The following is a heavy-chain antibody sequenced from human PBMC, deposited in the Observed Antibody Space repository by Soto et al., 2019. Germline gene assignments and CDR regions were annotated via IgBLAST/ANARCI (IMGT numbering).Heavy chain of an antibody. J-gene: IGHJ6*03. D-gene: IGHD2-2*01. CDR1: GYTFTSYA. Sequence: ASVKVSCKASGYTFTSYAMHWVRQAPGQRLEWMGWINAGNGNTKYSQKFQGRVTITRDTSASTAYMELSSLRSEDTAVYYCARDRYCSSTSCSPRFYYYYYMDVWGKGTTVTVSS. CDR3: ARDRYCSSTSCSPRFYYYYYMDV. V-gene: IGHV1-3*01. CDR2: INAGNGNT.